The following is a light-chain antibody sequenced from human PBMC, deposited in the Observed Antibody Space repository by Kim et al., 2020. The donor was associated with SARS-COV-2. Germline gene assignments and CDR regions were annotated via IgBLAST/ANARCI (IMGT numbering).Light chain of an antibody. CDR2: GAS. CDR1: QRVSSN. V-gene: IGKV3-15*01. J-gene: IGKJ4*01. Sequence: SPGERATLSCRASQRVSSNLAWYQQKPGQAPRLLIYGASTRATVIPARFSGSGSGTESTLTISSLQSEDFAVYYCQQYNNWPPLTVGGGTKVDIK. CDR3: QQYNNWPPLT.